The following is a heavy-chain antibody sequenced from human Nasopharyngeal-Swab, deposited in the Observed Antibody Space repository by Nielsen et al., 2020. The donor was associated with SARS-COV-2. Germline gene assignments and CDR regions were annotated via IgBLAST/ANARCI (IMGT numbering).Heavy chain of an antibody. CDR2: ISSSSSYI. J-gene: IGHJ4*02. V-gene: IGHV3-21*01. Sequence: GESLKISCAASGFTFSSYRMNWVRQAPGKGLEWVSSISSSSSYIYYADSVKGRFTISRDNAKNSLYLQMNSLRAEDTAVYYCARDPFSGYWGQGTLVTVSS. CDR1: GFTFSSYR. D-gene: IGHD3-10*01. CDR3: ARDPFSGY.